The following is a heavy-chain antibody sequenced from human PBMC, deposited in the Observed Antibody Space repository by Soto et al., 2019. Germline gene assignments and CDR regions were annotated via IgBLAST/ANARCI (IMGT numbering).Heavy chain of an antibody. CDR2: IKCSGGET. V-gene: IGHV1-46*03. CDR3: ARGGDVVLVTAPLDN. J-gene: IGHJ4*02. Sequence: QVQLVQSGAEVKKPGASVKVSCRTSGYTFTNYYMHWVRQAPGQGLEWMGIIKCSGGETTYAQKSLCSITLXRDTSTSTVYMEVSSLRSEDTAVYYCARGGDVVLVTAPLDNWGQGTLVTVSS. D-gene: IGHD2-21*02. CDR1: GYTFTNYY.